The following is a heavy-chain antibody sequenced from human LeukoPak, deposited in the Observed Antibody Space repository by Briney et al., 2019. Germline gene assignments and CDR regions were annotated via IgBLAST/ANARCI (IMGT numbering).Heavy chain of an antibody. J-gene: IGHJ4*02. CDR2: ISYDGSDK. D-gene: IGHD2-2*01. Sequence: PGKSLRLSCAASGSTFSGYPAHWVRQTAGKGLEWVAVISYDGSDKHYGDPVKGRFAISRDNSKNTLYLQMNSLRAEDTAVYYCARRVVVPAAPYYFDYWGQGTLVTVSS. V-gene: IGHV3-30*09. CDR1: GSTFSGYP. CDR3: ARRVVVPAAPYYFDY.